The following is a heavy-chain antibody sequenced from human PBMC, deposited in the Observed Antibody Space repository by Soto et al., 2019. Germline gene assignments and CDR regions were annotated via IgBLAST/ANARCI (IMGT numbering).Heavy chain of an antibody. Sequence: EVQLVESGGGLIQPGGSLRLSCAASGFTVSSNYMSWVRQAPGKGLEWVSVIYSGGSTYYADSVKGRFTISRDNSKNTLYLQMNSLRAEDTAVYYCATGPFWAGPSYFDLWGRCTLVTVSS. D-gene: IGHD3-10*01. J-gene: IGHJ2*01. CDR3: ATGPFWAGPSYFDL. CDR2: IYSGGST. V-gene: IGHV3-53*01. CDR1: GFTVSSNY.